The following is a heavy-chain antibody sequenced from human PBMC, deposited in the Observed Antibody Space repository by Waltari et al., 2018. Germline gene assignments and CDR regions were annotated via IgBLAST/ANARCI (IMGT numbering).Heavy chain of an antibody. CDR2: IYHSGST. CDR1: GYSISSGYY. Sequence: QVQLQESGPGLVKPSETLSLTCAVSGYSISSGYYWGWIRQPQGKGLEWIGSIYHSGSTYYNPSLKSRVTISVDTSKNQFSLKLSSVTAADTAVYYCGTTRGVGAFDIWGQGTMVTVSS. D-gene: IGHD1-1*01. J-gene: IGHJ3*02. V-gene: IGHV4-38-2*01. CDR3: GTTRGVGAFDI.